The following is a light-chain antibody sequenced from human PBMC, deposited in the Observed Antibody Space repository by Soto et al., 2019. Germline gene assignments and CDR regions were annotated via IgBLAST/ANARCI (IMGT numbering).Light chain of an antibody. J-gene: IGLJ2*01. CDR1: SSDVGGSNY. CDR3: SSHSSSGTLEV. Sequence: QSVLTQPASVSGSPGQSITISCAGTSSDVGGSNYVSWYQQHPGKAPKLMIYDVYNRPSGISNRSSGSKSGNTASLTISGLQAEDEADYYCSSHSSSGTLEVFGAGTKLTVL. V-gene: IGLV2-14*03. CDR2: DVY.